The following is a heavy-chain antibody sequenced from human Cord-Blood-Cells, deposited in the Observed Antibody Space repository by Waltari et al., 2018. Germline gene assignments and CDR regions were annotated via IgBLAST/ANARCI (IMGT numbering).Heavy chain of an antibody. CDR2: IIPIFGTA. CDR1: GGTFSSYA. V-gene: IGHV1-69*01. J-gene: IGHJ3*02. Sequence: QVQQVQSGAEVKKPGSSVKGPCKASGGTFSSYAIRWWRLAAGLGIEWMGGIIPIFGTANYSQNCQGRVTITADESTSTAYMELSSLRSEDTAVYDCAREKPAAIAAAGRDAFDIWGQGTMVTVSS. CDR3: AREKPAAIAAAGRDAFDI. D-gene: IGHD6-13*01.